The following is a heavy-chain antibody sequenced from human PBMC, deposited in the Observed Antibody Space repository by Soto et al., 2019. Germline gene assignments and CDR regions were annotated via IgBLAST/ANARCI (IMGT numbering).Heavy chain of an antibody. CDR1: GFTFSSYA. CDR2: ISSNGGST. D-gene: IGHD4-17*01. J-gene: IGHJ6*02. V-gene: IGHV3-64D*08. CDR3: VNLPYGDYVFYDYYYGMDV. Sequence: GGSLRLSCSASGFTFSSYAMHWVRQAPGKGLEYVSAISSNGGSTYYADSVKGRFTISRDNSKNTLYLQMSSLRAEDTAVYYCVNLPYGDYVFYDYYYGMDVWGQGTTVTVSS.